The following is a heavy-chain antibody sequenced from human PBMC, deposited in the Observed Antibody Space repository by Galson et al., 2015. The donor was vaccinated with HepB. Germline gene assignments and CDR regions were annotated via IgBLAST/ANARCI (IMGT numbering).Heavy chain of an antibody. J-gene: IGHJ6*02. D-gene: IGHD3-22*01. CDR3: ARGKYDYDSSGRPDYYSYGMDV. CDR1: GYTFSSYI. V-gene: IGHV1-69*02. Sequence: SVKVSCKASGYTFSSYIISWVRQAPGQGLEWMGRIITILGLANHAQKFQGRVTITADKSTRTAYMELSSLRSEDTAVYYCARGKYDYDSSGRPDYYSYGMDVWGQGTTVTVSS. CDR2: IITILGLA.